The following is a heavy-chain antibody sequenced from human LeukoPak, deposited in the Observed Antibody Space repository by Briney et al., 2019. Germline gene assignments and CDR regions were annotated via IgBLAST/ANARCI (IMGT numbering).Heavy chain of an antibody. V-gene: IGHV3-9*01. J-gene: IGHJ4*02. CDR3: AKDIATGNRLYYFDY. CDR1: GFTFDDYA. CDR2: ISWNSGSI. Sequence: PGGSLRLSCAASGFTFDDYAMHWVRQAPGKSLEWVSGISWNSGSIGYADSVKGRFTISRDNAKNSLYLQMNSLRAEDTALYYCAKDIATGNRLYYFDYWGQGTLVTVSS. D-gene: IGHD1-14*01.